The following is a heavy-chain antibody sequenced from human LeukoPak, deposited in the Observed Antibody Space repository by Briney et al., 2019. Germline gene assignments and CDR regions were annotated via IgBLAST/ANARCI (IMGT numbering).Heavy chain of an antibody. CDR2: INHSGST. J-gene: IGHJ4*02. CDR1: GGSFSGYY. V-gene: IGHV4-34*01. Sequence: PSETLSLTCAVYGGSFSGYYWSWIRQPPGKGLEWIGEINHSGSTNYNPSLKSRVTISVDTSKNQFSLELSSVTAADTAVYYCARGGRNIVASSIGDYWGQGTLVTVSS. CDR3: ARGGRNIVASSIGDY. D-gene: IGHD5-12*01.